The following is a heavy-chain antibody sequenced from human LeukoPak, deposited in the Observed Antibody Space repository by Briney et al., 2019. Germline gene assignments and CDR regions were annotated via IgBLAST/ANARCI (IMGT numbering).Heavy chain of an antibody. Sequence: GGSLRLSCAASGFTFSSYGMHWVRQAPGKGLEWVAVIWYDGSNKYYADSVKGRFTISRDNSKNTLYLQMNSLRAEDTAVYYCAKEGSGYYRDYFDYWGQGTLVTVSS. CDR3: AKEGSGYYRDYFDY. V-gene: IGHV3-33*06. CDR1: GFTFSSYG. CDR2: IWYDGSNK. J-gene: IGHJ4*02. D-gene: IGHD3-22*01.